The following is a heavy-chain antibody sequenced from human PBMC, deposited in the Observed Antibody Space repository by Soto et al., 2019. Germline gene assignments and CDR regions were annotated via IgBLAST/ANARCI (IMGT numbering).Heavy chain of an antibody. CDR2: NYDTGNT. Sequence: SETLSLTCTVSGGSISSNSCYCGRIRQRKGKGLEGIGCNYDTGNTYYNPSLKSRVTISVATYKNQFSLKLSSATAADTALYYCATHGGYFNGWYHSYRIAVPGRGPMVTVFS. CDR1: GGSISSNSCY. CDR3: ATHGGYFNGWYHSYRIAV. V-gene: IGHV4-39*01. J-gene: IGHJ6*02. D-gene: IGHD5-18*01.